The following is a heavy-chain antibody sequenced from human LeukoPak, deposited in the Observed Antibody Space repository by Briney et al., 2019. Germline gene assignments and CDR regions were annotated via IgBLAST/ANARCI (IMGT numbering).Heavy chain of an antibody. Sequence: GASVKVSCKASGYTFTSYYTHWVRQAPGQGLEWMGIIKPSGGSTLYAQKFQGRVTVTSDMSTSTAYMELRSLRSDDTAVYYCARCPPDDSSGYHDYWGQGTLVTVSS. CDR1: GYTFTSYY. CDR2: IKPSGGST. V-gene: IGHV1-46*01. J-gene: IGHJ4*02. CDR3: ARCPPDDSSGYHDY. D-gene: IGHD3-22*01.